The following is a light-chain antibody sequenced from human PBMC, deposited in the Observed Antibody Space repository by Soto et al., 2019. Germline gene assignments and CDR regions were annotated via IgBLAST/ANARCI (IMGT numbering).Light chain of an antibody. V-gene: IGKV3-20*01. CDR3: QQYGSSLFT. CDR1: QSVSSY. J-gene: IGKJ3*01. CDR2: GAS. Sequence: EIVFTHSPATLSLSPVERATLSCRASQSVSSYLAWYQQKPGQAPRLLIYGASSRATGIPDRFSGSGSGTDFTLTISRLEPEDFAVYYCQQYGSSLFTFGPGTKVDIK.